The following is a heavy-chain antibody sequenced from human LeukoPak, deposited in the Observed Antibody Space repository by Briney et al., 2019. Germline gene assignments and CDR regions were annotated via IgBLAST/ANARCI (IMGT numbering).Heavy chain of an antibody. CDR3: AKLGPVVPAAWLNWFDP. D-gene: IGHD2-2*01. J-gene: IGHJ5*02. V-gene: IGHV3-30*02. CDR1: GFTFSSYS. CDR2: IRYDGSNK. Sequence: PGGSLRLSCAASGFTFSSYSMNWVRQAPGKGLEWVAFIRYDGSNKYYADSVKGRFTISRDNSKNTLYLQMNSLRAEDTAVYYCAKLGPVVPAAWLNWFDPWGQGTLVTVSS.